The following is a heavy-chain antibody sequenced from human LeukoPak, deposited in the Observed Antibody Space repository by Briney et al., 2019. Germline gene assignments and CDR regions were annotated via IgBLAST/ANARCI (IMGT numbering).Heavy chain of an antibody. D-gene: IGHD2-2*01. CDR2: ISYDGSNK. CDR1: GFTFSSYG. J-gene: IGHJ3*02. CDR3: AKGGYCSSTSCKDAFDI. Sequence: GGSLRLSCAASGFTFSSYGMHWVRQAPGKGLEWVAVISYDGSNKYYADSVKGGFTISRDNSKNALYLQMNSLRAEDTAVYYCAKGGYCSSTSCKDAFDIWGQGTMVTVSS. V-gene: IGHV3-30*18.